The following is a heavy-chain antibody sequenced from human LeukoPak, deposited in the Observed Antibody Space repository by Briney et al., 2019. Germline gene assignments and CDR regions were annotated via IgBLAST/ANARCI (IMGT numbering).Heavy chain of an antibody. J-gene: IGHJ4*02. Sequence: GGSLRLSCAASGFTVSSNYMSWVRQAPGKGLEWVSAISGSGGSTYYADSVKGRFAISRDNSKNTLYLQMNSLRAEDTAVYYCAKEGPSSPIDYWGQGTLVTVSS. CDR3: AKEGPSSPIDY. V-gene: IGHV3-23*01. CDR1: GFTVSSNY. CDR2: ISGSGGST. D-gene: IGHD6-6*01.